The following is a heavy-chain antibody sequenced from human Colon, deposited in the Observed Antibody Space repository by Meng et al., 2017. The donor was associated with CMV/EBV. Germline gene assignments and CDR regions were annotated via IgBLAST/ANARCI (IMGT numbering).Heavy chain of an antibody. D-gene: IGHD2-8*02. CDR2: ISDSGYT. J-gene: IGHJ5*02. CDR3: AKIRKGGYCTGGSCFDT. CDR1: GFAFSDYA. Sequence: GGPLRLSCAASGFAFSDYAMTWVRRAPGKGLEWVSFISDSGYTNYGDPVKGRFTISRDNSKNTVFLQMSSLRADDTGIYYCAKIRKGGYCTGGSCFDTWGQGTQVTVSS. V-gene: IGHV3-23*01.